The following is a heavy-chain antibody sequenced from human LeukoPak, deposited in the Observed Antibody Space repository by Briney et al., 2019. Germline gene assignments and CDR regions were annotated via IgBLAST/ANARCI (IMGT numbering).Heavy chain of an antibody. V-gene: IGHV4-30-4*08. D-gene: IGHD2-2*01. CDR2: IYYSGST. CDR1: GGSISSGDYY. CDR3: ARVVPAAGSAPFDY. Sequence: SETLSLTCTVSGGSISSGDYYWSWIRQPPGKGLEWIGYIYYSGSTYYNPSLKSRVTISVDTSKNQFSLKLSSVTAADTAVYYCARVVPAAGSAPFDYWGQGTLVTVSS. J-gene: IGHJ4*02.